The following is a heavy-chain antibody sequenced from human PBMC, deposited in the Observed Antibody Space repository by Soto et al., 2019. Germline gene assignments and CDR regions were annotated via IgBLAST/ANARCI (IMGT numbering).Heavy chain of an antibody. CDR1: GYSFTSYW. V-gene: IGHV5-51*01. D-gene: IGHD3-3*01. Sequence: GESLKISCKGSGYSFTSYWIGWVRQMPGKGLEWMGIIYPGDSDTRYSPSFQGQVTISADKSISTAYLQWSSLKASDTAMYYCARRITIFGGNNWFDPWGQGTLVTVSS. CDR3: ARRITIFGGNNWFDP. J-gene: IGHJ5*02. CDR2: IYPGDSDT.